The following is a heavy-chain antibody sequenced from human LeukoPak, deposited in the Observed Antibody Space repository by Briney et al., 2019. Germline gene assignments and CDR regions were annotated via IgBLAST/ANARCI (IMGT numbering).Heavy chain of an antibody. CDR1: GYTFTSYY. CDR2: INPSGGST. D-gene: IGHD4-11*01. V-gene: IGHV1-46*01. CDR3: ARDAFPTVTLLNWFDP. J-gene: IGHJ5*02. Sequence: GASVKVSCKASGYTFTSYYMHWVRQAPGQGLEWMGIINPSGGSTSYAQKFQGRVTMTRDTSTSTVYMELSSLRSEDMAVYYCARDAFPTVTLLNWFDPWGQGTLVTVSS.